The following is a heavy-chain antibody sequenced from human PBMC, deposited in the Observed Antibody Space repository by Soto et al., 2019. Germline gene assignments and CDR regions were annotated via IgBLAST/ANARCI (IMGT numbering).Heavy chain of an antibody. Sequence: ASVKVSCKASGYTFTSYGISWVRQAPGQGLEWMGWISAYNGNTNYAQKLQGRVTMTTDTSTSTAYMELRSLRSDDTAVYYCARSYHNTAMAEVDYWGQGTLVTVSS. J-gene: IGHJ4*02. CDR1: GYTFTSYG. V-gene: IGHV1-18*01. CDR2: ISAYNGNT. D-gene: IGHD5-18*01. CDR3: ARSYHNTAMAEVDY.